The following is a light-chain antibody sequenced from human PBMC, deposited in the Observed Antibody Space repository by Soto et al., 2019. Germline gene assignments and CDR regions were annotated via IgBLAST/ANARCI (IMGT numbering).Light chain of an antibody. J-gene: IGLJ1*01. CDR3: SSYAGSNNEV. Sequence: QSVLPQPPSASGSPGQSVTISCTGTSSDVGGYNYVSWYQQHPGKAPKLMIYEVSKRPSGVPDRFSGSKSGNTASLTVSGLQAEDEADYYCSSYAGSNNEVFGTGTKVTVL. V-gene: IGLV2-8*01. CDR1: SSDVGGYNY. CDR2: EVS.